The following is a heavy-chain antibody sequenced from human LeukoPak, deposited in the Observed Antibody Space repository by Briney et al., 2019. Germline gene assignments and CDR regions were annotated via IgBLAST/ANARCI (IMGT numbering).Heavy chain of an antibody. V-gene: IGHV4-59*01. CDR3: ARADCSTTSCPMDV. Sequence: SETLSLTCTVSGGSLSSYYWTWIRQPPGKGLEGIGYIYFTGSTNYHPSLKGRVTMSVDTSNNQFSLRLTSVTAADTAVYYCARADCSTTSCPMDVWGQGATVTVSS. J-gene: IGHJ6*02. CDR1: GGSLSSYY. D-gene: IGHD2-2*01. CDR2: IYFTGST.